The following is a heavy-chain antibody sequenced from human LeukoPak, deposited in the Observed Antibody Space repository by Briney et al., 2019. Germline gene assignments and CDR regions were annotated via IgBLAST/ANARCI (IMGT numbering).Heavy chain of an antibody. CDR1: GFTFDDYA. CDR3: ATGGHYYGSGSYSGNDAFDI. CDR2: ISWNSGSI. Sequence: GRSLRLSCAASGFTFDDYAVHWVRQAPGKGLEWVSGISWNSGSIGYADSVKGRFTISRDNAKNSLYLQMNSLRAEDTALYYCATGGHYYGSGSYSGNDAFDIWGQGTMVTVSS. V-gene: IGHV3-9*01. J-gene: IGHJ3*02. D-gene: IGHD3-10*01.